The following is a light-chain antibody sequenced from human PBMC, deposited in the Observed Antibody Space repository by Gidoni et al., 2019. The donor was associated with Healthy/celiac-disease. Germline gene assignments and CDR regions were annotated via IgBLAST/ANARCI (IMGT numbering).Light chain of an antibody. V-gene: IGKV1-5*03. J-gene: IGKJ2*01. CDR3: QQYNSDSET. CDR1: QSMSSW. Sequence: DIQLTQSPSTLSASVGDRVTITCRASQSMSSWLVWLQQKPGKAPKLLIYKASSLESGVPSRFSGSGSGTEFTLTISSLQPDDFATYYGQQYNSDSETFGQGTKLEIK. CDR2: KAS.